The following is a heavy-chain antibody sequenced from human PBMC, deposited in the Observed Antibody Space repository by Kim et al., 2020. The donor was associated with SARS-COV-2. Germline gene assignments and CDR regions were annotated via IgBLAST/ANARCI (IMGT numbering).Heavy chain of an antibody. D-gene: IGHD1-7*01. V-gene: IGHV3-30*18. J-gene: IGHJ4*02. CDR2: ISYDGSNK. Sequence: GGSLRLSCAASGFTFSNYGMHWVRQAPGKGLEWVAVISYDGSNKYYADSVKGRFTISRDNSKNTLYVQMNSLRAEDTAVYYCAKNNWNYCFDFWGQGT. CDR3: AKNNWNYCFDF. CDR1: GFTFSNYG.